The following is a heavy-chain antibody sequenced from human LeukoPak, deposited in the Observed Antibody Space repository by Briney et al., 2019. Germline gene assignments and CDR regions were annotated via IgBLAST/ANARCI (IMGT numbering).Heavy chain of an antibody. J-gene: IGHJ3*02. CDR1: GYTFTSYD. Sequence: ASVKVSCKASGYTFTSYDINWVRQATGQGLEWMGWMNPNSGNTGYAQKFQGRVTITRNTSISTAYMELSSLRSEDTAVYYCARLTYYDILTGYYNQASTAVEDGAFDIWGQGTMVTVSS. V-gene: IGHV1-8*03. CDR3: ARLTYYDILTGYYNQASTAVEDGAFDI. CDR2: MNPNSGNT. D-gene: IGHD3-9*01.